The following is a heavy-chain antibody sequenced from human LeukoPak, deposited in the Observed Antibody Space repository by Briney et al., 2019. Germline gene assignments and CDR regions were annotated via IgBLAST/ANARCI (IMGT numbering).Heavy chain of an antibody. CDR3: ARDAGYCTGGSCWYFDH. J-gene: IGHJ4*02. CDR2: INLNSGGT. CDR1: GYTFTDYY. V-gene: IGHV1-2*02. Sequence: ASVKVSCKASGYTFTDYYMHWVRQAPGQGLEWMGWINLNSGGTNFAQRFQGRVTMTRGTSISTAYMDLSRLISDGTAVYYCARDAGYCTGGSCWYFDHWGQGTLVTVSS. D-gene: IGHD2-15*01.